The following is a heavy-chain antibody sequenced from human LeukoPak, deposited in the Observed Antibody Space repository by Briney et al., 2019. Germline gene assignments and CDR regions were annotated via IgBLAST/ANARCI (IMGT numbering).Heavy chain of an antibody. CDR1: GFTFSSYS. CDR2: ISNSGSTI. V-gene: IGHV3-48*04. Sequence: GGSLRLSCAASGFTFSSYSMNWVRQAPGKGLEWVSYISNSGSTIDYADSVKGRFTISRDNAKNSLYLQMNSLRADDTAVYYCAKDSRNLPFDYWGQGTLVTVSS. CDR3: AKDSRNLPFDY. D-gene: IGHD1-14*01. J-gene: IGHJ4*02.